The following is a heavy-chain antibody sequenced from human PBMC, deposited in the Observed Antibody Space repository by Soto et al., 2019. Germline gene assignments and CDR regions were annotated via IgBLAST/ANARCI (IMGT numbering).Heavy chain of an antibody. J-gene: IGHJ5*02. CDR3: ARDYGCSSTSCYMENWFDP. CDR1: GFTFSDYY. Sequence: GGSLRLSCAASGFTFSDYYMSWIRQAPGKGLEWVSYISSSGSTIYYADSVKGRFTISRDNAKNSLYLQMNSLRAEDTAVYYCARDYGCSSTSCYMENWFDPWGQGTLVTVSS. CDR2: ISSSGSTI. D-gene: IGHD2-2*02. V-gene: IGHV3-11*01.